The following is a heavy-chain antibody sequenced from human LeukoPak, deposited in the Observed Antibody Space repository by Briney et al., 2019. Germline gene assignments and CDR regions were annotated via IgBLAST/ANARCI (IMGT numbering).Heavy chain of an antibody. D-gene: IGHD3-22*01. Sequence: SVKVSCKASGGTFSSYAITWVRQAPGQGLEWMGRIIPIFGTANYAQKFQGRVTITTDESTSTAYMELSSLRSEDTAVYYCARDRYYDSSGYYYWGQGTLVTVSS. J-gene: IGHJ4*02. V-gene: IGHV1-69*05. CDR2: IIPIFGTA. CDR3: ARDRYYDSSGYYY. CDR1: GGTFSSYA.